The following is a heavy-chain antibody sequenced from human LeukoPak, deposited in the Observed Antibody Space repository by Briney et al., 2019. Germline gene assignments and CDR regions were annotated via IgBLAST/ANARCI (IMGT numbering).Heavy chain of an antibody. CDR2: NRHGGTS. Sequence: SETLSLTCSVYDGSVSSYYWNWIRQSPGKGLEWIGENRHGGTSNYNPSLKGRVSISVDTSKNQFSLTQSSVTAADTAVYYCARGGPFPGAYNFFDSWGQGTLVTVSS. V-gene: IGHV4-34*01. D-gene: IGHD5-24*01. J-gene: IGHJ5*01. CDR3: ARGGPFPGAYNFFDS. CDR1: DGSVSSYY.